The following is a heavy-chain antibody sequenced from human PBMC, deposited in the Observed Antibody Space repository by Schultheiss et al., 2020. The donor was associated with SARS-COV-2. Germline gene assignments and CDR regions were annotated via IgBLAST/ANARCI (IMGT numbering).Heavy chain of an antibody. Sequence: GGSLRLSCAASGFTFSSYGMHWVRQPTGKGLEWVAVISYDGSNKYYADSVKGRFTISRDNSKNTLYLQMNSLRAEDTAVYYCARDPELYSSGNWFDPWGQGTRVTVSS. CDR2: ISYDGSNK. CDR3: ARDPELYSSGNWFDP. J-gene: IGHJ5*02. V-gene: IGHV3-30*19. CDR1: GFTFSSYG. D-gene: IGHD6-19*01.